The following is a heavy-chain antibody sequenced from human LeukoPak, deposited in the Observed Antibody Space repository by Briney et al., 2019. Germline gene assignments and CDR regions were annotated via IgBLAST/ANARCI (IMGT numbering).Heavy chain of an antibody. Sequence: GGSLRLSCAASGFTFTYYGFHWVRQAPGKGLEWVTFIRHDGKKIYYADSVKGRFTISRDNAKNTLYLQMNSLRAEDTAVYYCAREQADIVVVVAVNDAFDIWGQGTMVTVSS. D-gene: IGHD2-15*01. CDR2: IRHDGKKI. CDR3: AREQADIVVVVAVNDAFDI. V-gene: IGHV3-30*02. CDR1: GFTFTYYG. J-gene: IGHJ3*02.